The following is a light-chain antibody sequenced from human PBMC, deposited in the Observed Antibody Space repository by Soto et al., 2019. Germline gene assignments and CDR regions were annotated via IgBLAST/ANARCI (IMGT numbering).Light chain of an antibody. J-gene: IGLJ3*02. CDR1: SSDGGGYNF. V-gene: IGLV2-14*01. Sequence: QSVLTQPASVSGSPGQSITISCTGTSSDGGGYNFVSWYQQHPGKAPRLIIYEVSSRPSGVSYRFSGSKSGNTASLTISGLQAEDEADYYCSSYTLRNTLVLFGGGTKLTVL. CDR3: SSYTLRNTLVL. CDR2: EVS.